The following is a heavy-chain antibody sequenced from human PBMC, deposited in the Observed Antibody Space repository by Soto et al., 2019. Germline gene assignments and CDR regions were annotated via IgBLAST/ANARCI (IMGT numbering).Heavy chain of an antibody. CDR1: GGTFSSYA. V-gene: IGHV1-69*13. Sequence: SVKVSCKASGGTFSSYAISWVRQAPGQGLEWMGGIIPIFGTANCAQKFQGRVTITADESTSTAYMELSSLRSEDTAVYYCARKCSVDHGIGYGYWGQGTLVTGSS. CDR2: IIPIFGTA. J-gene: IGHJ4*02. CDR3: ARKCSVDHGIGYGY. D-gene: IGHD3-10*01.